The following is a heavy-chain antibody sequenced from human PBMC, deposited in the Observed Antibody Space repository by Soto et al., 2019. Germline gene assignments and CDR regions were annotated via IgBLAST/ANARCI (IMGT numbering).Heavy chain of an antibody. CDR3: ARGLGGRMDD. CDR2: IIPILGET. V-gene: IGHV1-69*08. CDR1: GTIFSSYT. D-gene: IGHD3-16*01. Sequence: QVQLVQSGAEVKKQGSSVRVSCKASGTIFSSYTISWVRQAPGQGLEWMGRIIPILGETNSAQKFQGRVTLTADKSTNTAYMQLNSLRLEDTAVYYCARGLGGRMDDWGQGTTVTVSS. J-gene: IGHJ6*02.